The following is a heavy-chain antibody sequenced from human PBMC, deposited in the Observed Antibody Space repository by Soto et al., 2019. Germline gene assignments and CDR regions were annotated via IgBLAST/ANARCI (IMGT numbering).Heavy chain of an antibody. Sequence: EVQLLESGGGLVQPGGSPRLSCGVSGFTFNDFEMNWVRQAPGKGLEWLAYIDGSGTTKKYADSVRGRFTISRDNPNNSLFLQMSSLSAADTAIYYCARGFGRFNYWGQGTLVSVSP. CDR2: IDGSGTTK. CDR1: GFTFNDFE. D-gene: IGHD3-10*01. CDR3: ARGFGRFNY. V-gene: IGHV3-48*03. J-gene: IGHJ4*02.